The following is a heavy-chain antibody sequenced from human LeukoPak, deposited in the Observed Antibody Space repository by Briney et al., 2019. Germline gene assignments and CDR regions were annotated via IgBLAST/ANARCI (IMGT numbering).Heavy chain of an antibody. D-gene: IGHD5-24*01. V-gene: IGHV1-24*01. CDR3: ARPSPPGDGYNPCDY. CDR1: GYTLTELS. J-gene: IGHJ4*02. Sequence: ASVKVSCKVSGYTLTELSMHWVRQAPGKGLEWMGGFDPEDGETIYAQKFQGRVTMTEDTSTDTAYVELSSLRPEDTAMYYCARPSPPGDGYNPCDYWGPGALVIVSS. CDR2: FDPEDGET.